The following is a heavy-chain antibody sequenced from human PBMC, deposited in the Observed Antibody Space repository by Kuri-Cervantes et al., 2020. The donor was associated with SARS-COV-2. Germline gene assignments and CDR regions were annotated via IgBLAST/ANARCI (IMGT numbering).Heavy chain of an antibody. CDR3: AKVTSIVVVPAAKYYFDY. Sequence: WVRQAPGKGLEWVSAISGSGGSTYYADSVKSRFTISRDNSKNTLYLQMNSLRAEDTAVYYCAKVTSIVVVPAAKYYFDYWGQGTLVTVSS. J-gene: IGHJ4*02. D-gene: IGHD2-2*01. CDR2: ISGSGGST. V-gene: IGHV3-23*01.